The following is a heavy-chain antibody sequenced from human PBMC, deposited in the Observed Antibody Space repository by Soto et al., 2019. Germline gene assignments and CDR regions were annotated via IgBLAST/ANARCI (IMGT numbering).Heavy chain of an antibody. D-gene: IGHD1-26*01. CDR2: INPSGGST. J-gene: IGHJ4*02. V-gene: IGHV1-46*01. Sequence: QVQLVQSGAEVKKPGASAKVSCKASGYTFTSYYMHWVRQAPGQGLEWMGIINPSGGSTSYAQKFQGKLTMTRDTYTSTVYMELSSLRSEDTAVYYCARAPPRLVGATTRGSFDDWGQGTLVTVSS. CDR3: ARAPPRLVGATTRGSFDD. CDR1: GYTFTSYY.